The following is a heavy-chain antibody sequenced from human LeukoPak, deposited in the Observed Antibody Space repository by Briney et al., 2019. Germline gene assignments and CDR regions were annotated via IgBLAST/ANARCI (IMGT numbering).Heavy chain of an antibody. CDR1: GGSISSYY. V-gene: IGHV4-59*01. J-gene: IGHJ6*03. D-gene: IGHD5-18*01. CDR3: ARGEYSYGPYYLDV. CDR2: IYYSGST. Sequence: SGTLSLTCTVSGGSISSYYWSWIRQPPGKGLEWIGYIYYSGSTNYNPSLKSRVTISVDTSKNQFSLKLSSVTAADTAVYYCARGEYSYGPYYLDVWGKGTTVTVSS.